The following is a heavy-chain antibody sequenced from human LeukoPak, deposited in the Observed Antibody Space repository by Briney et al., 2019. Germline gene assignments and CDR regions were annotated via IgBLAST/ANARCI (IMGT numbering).Heavy chain of an antibody. CDR2: IYHSGST. J-gene: IGHJ6*03. Sequence: PSETLSLTCAVYGGSFSGYYWGWIRQPPGKGLEWVGSIYHSGSTNYNPSLKSRVTISVDTSKNQFSLKLSSVTAADTAVYYCAREVATPYYYYYYYMDVWGKGTTVTVSS. V-gene: IGHV4-34*01. CDR3: AREVATPYYYYYYYMDV. D-gene: IGHD5-12*01. CDR1: GGSFSGYY.